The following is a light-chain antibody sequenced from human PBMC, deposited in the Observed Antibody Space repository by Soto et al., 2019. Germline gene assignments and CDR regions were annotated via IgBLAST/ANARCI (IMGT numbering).Light chain of an antibody. Sequence: DIQMTKSPSSVSASVGDRVTITCRASQNIDKWLAWYQQKPGQAPKLLIYAASSLRGGVPSRFSGSGSGTDFPLSISSLQPEDFATYSCQHAGSFPIPFGQGTRLE. CDR3: QHAGSFPIP. CDR2: AAS. V-gene: IGKV1-12*01. J-gene: IGKJ5*01. CDR1: QNIDKW.